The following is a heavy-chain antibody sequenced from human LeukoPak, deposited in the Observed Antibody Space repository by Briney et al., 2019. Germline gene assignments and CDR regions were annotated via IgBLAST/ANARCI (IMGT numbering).Heavy chain of an antibody. CDR2: ISSGGGYT. CDR1: GFTFSDYY. D-gene: IGHD1-26*01. CDR3: ARSQVGATVSNFDY. Sequence: GGSLRLSCAASGFTFSDYYMSWIRQTPGKGLEWVSYISSGGGYTNYADSVKGRFTISRDNAKNPLYLQMNSLRAEDTAVYYCARSQVGATVSNFDYWGQGTLVTVSS. V-gene: IGHV3-11*03. J-gene: IGHJ4*02.